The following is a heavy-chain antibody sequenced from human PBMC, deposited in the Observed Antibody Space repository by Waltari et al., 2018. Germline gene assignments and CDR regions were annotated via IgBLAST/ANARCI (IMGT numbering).Heavy chain of an antibody. V-gene: IGHV3-48*01. CDR1: GFPFSTYN. CDR3: ARGRDGYIQDVFDI. D-gene: IGHD5-12*01. J-gene: IGHJ3*02. Sequence: EVQLVESGGGLVQPGDSLRLSCAASGFPFSTYNMNWVRQAPGKGLEWVSYISSSTTTYYADYVKGRFTISRDNAKNSLYLQMNSLRAEDTALYYCARGRDGYIQDVFDIWGQGTMVSVSS. CDR2: ISSSTTT.